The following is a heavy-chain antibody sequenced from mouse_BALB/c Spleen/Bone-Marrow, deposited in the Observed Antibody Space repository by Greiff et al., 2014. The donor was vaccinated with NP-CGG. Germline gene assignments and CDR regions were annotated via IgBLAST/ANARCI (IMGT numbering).Heavy chain of an antibody. J-gene: IGHJ4*01. CDR1: EYAFTNYL. Sequence: QVQLQQSGAELVRPGTSVKVSCKGSEYAFTNYLIEWVKQRPGQGLEWVGVINCGSGGTKYNEKFKGKATLTADKASSTAYMKLSSLTSDASAVYFCARAITDAIDYWGQGTSVTVSS. CDR2: INCGSGGT. D-gene: IGHD2-4*01. V-gene: IGHV1-54*01. CDR3: ARAITDAIDY.